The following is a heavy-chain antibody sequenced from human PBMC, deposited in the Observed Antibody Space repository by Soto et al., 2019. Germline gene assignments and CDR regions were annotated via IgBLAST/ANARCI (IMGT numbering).Heavy chain of an antibody. CDR1: GFTFSSCA. CDR3: ARGAQWLGPGAFDI. CDR2: ISYDGSNK. Sequence: GGSLRLSCAASGFTFSSCAMHWVRQAPGKGLEWVAVISYDGSNKYYADSVKGRFTISRDNSKNTLYLQMNSLRAEDTAVYYCARGAQWLGPGAFDIWGQGTMVTVSS. J-gene: IGHJ3*02. V-gene: IGHV3-30-3*01. D-gene: IGHD6-19*01.